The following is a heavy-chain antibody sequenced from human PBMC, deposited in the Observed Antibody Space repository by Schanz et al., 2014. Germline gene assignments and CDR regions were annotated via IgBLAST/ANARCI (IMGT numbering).Heavy chain of an antibody. Sequence: QVQLVQSGAEVKKPGASVKVSCKASGYTFTSDSMHWVRQAPGQGLEWMGMINPSGGSTTYAQKILGSVTRTTNTAINTAYMELSSLSTEATAVYYCARLGTGMAVAGSVIESYYYDMDVWGEGTTVTVSS. CDR3: ARLGTGMAVAGSVIESYYYDMDV. CDR1: GYTFTSDS. D-gene: IGHD6-19*01. J-gene: IGHJ6*03. V-gene: IGHV1-46*01. CDR2: INPSGGST.